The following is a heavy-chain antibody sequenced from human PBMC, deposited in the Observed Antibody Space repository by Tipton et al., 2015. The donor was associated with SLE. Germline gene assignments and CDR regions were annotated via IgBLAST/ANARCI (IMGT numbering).Heavy chain of an antibody. D-gene: IGHD2-8*02. J-gene: IGHJ3*02. CDR1: GFTVSSNY. CDR3: ARGHCTGGVCSDAFDI. Sequence: SLRLSCAASGFTVSSNYMSWVRQAPGKGLEWVSVIYSGGSTYYADSVKGRFTISRDNSKNTLYLQMNSLRAEDTAVYYCARGHCTGGVCSDAFDIWAQGTMVTVSS. V-gene: IGHV3-53*05. CDR2: IYSGGST.